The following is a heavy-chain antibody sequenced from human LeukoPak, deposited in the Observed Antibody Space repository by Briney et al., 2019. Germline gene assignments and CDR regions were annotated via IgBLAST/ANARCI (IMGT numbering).Heavy chain of an antibody. CDR2: IYYSGST. J-gene: IGHJ4*02. CDR3: ARFGVEYYYDSSGYYLDY. Sequence: SETLSLTCTVSGGSINSYYWSWIRQPPGKGLEWIGYIYYSGSTNYNPSLKSRVTISVDTSKNQFSLKLSSVTAADTAVYYCARFGVEYYYDSSGYYLDYWGQGTLVTVSS. D-gene: IGHD3-22*01. CDR1: GGSINSYY. V-gene: IGHV4-59*08.